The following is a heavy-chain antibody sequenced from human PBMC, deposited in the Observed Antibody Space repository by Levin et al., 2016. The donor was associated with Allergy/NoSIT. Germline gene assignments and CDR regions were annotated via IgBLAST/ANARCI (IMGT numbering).Heavy chain of an antibody. Sequence: SETLSLTCAVSGDYINTFSWSWIRQPPGKGLEWIGSVYSHGSPNYNPSLKGRVSISADTSQSRFSLRLTAVTAADAAVYYCARSFSTRNFDSWGQGIVVTVSA. CDR1: GDYINTFS. D-gene: IGHD2-2*01. V-gene: IGHV4-59*01. J-gene: IGHJ4*02. CDR2: VYSHGSP. CDR3: ARSFSTRNFDS.